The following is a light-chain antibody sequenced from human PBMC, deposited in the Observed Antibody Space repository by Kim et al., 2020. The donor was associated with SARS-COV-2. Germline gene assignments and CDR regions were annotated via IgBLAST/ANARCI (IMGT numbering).Light chain of an antibody. V-gene: IGLV6-57*04. Sequence: NFMLTQPHSVSESPGKTVTISCTRSSGSIASNYVQWYQQRPGSAPTTVIYEDFQRPSGVPDRFSGSIDSSSNSASLTISGLKAEDEADYYCQSYDTTNQVFGGGTQLTVL. CDR1: SGSIASNY. CDR3: QSYDTTNQV. J-gene: IGLJ3*02. CDR2: EDF.